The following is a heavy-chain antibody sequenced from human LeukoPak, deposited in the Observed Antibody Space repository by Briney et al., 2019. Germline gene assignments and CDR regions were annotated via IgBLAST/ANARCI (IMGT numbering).Heavy chain of an antibody. CDR2: IKHDGSEK. J-gene: IGHJ4*02. D-gene: IGHD3-10*01. CDR1: GFTFTTYY. Sequence: PGGSLRLSCAASGFTFTTYYMNWVRQAPGKGLEWVANIKHDGSEKSYVDSVKGRFTISRDNAKNTLYLQMNSLRAEDTAVYYCARVIIAGGPTLDYWGQGTLVTVSS. CDR3: ARVIIAGGPTLDY. V-gene: IGHV3-7*01.